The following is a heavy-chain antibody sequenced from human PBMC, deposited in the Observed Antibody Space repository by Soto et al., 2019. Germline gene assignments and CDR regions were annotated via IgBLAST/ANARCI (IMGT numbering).Heavy chain of an antibody. CDR3: ARVRKEYYDILTGYWYYGMDV. Sequence: SVKVSCKASGGTFSSYAISWVRQAPGQGLEWMGGIIPIFGTANYAQKFQGRVTITADESTSTAYMELSSLRSEDTAVYYCARVRKEYYDILTGYWYYGMDVWGQGTTVTVSS. J-gene: IGHJ6*02. CDR1: GGTFSSYA. CDR2: IIPIFGTA. D-gene: IGHD3-9*01. V-gene: IGHV1-69*13.